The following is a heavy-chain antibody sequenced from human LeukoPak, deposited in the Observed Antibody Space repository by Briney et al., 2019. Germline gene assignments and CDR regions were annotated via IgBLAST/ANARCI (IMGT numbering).Heavy chain of an antibody. CDR3: AKHRFSHYFDY. Sequence: GRSLRLSCAASGFTFSSYAISWVRQAPGKGLELVSAISGSGSSTYYADSVEGRFTLSTDNSKNTLYLQMNSLRAEDTAVYYCAKHRFSHYFDYWGQGTLVTVSS. CDR2: ISGSGSST. D-gene: IGHD1-14*01. J-gene: IGHJ4*02. V-gene: IGHV3-23*01. CDR1: GFTFSSYA.